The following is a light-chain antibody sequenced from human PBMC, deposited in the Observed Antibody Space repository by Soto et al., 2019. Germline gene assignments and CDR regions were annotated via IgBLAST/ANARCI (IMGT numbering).Light chain of an antibody. CDR1: QSVLYGANNKFY. CDR2: WAS. Sequence: DIVMTQSPDTLAVSLGERATINCRSSQSVLYGANNKFYLAWYQQRPGQPPKPLINWASTWESGVPDRFSGSGSGTEFTLTISSLQAEDVAVYYCQQYYSLPWTFGQGTKVEIK. CDR3: QQYYSLPWT. J-gene: IGKJ1*01. V-gene: IGKV4-1*01.